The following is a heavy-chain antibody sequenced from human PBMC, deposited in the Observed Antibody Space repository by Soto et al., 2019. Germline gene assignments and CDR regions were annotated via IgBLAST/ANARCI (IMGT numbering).Heavy chain of an antibody. CDR1: GFTFSSYS. J-gene: IGHJ5*02. Sequence: EVQLVESGGGLVQPGGSLRLSCAASGFTFSSYSMNWVRQAPGKGLEWVSYISSSSSTIYYADSVKGRFTISRDNAKKSLYLQMNSLRDEDTAVYYCARDRRGFGELLPNWFDPWGQGTLVTVSS. D-gene: IGHD3-10*01. CDR3: ARDRRGFGELLPNWFDP. V-gene: IGHV3-48*02. CDR2: ISSSSSTI.